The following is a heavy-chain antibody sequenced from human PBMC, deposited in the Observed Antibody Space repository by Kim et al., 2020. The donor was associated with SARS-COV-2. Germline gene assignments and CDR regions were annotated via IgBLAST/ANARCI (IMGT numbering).Heavy chain of an antibody. D-gene: IGHD2-8*01. CDR2: P. Sequence: PTYSQDFTGRFVFSLDTSVSTAYLEISSLKPEDTAVYYCAREGTLMMAFDFWGQGTLITVSS. J-gene: IGHJ4*02. CDR3: AREGTLMMAFDF. V-gene: IGHV7-4-1*02.